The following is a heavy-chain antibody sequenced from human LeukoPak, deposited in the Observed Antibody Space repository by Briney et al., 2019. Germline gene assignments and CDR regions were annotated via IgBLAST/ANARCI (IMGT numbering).Heavy chain of an antibody. Sequence: ASVKVSCKASGYTFTGYYMHWVRQAPGRGLEWMGWINPNSGATKYAQKFQGRVTMTRDTSISTAYMEVSRLRFDDTAVYYCARDGGWYQLLWWFDPWGQGILVTVSS. CDR2: INPNSGAT. V-gene: IGHV1-2*02. D-gene: IGHD2-2*01. CDR3: ARDGGWYQLLWWFDP. J-gene: IGHJ5*02. CDR1: GYTFTGYY.